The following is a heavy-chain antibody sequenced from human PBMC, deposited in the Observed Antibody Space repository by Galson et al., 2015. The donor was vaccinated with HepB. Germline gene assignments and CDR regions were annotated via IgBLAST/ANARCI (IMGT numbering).Heavy chain of an antibody. CDR3: ARDCPLISSSLFEDYYYYMDV. CDR1: GFTFSSYA. CDR2: ISYDGSNK. V-gene: IGHV3-30*04. Sequence: SLRLSCAASGFTFSSYAMHWVRQAPGKGLEWVAVISYDGSNKYYADSVKGRFTISRDNSKNTLYLQMNSLRAEDTAVYYCARDCPLISSSLFEDYYYYMDVWGKGTTVTVSS. J-gene: IGHJ6*03. D-gene: IGHD6-6*01.